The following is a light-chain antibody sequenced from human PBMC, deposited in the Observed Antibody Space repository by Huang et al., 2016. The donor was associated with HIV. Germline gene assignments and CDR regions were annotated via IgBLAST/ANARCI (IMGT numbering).Light chain of an antibody. CDR2: AAS. CDR3: QQYDNLPWT. V-gene: IGKV1-33*01. J-gene: IGKJ1*01. Sequence: DIQMTQSPSSLSASVGDRVTNTCQASQDISTYLNWYQQKPGNAPKVLIYAASNLETGVPSRFSGSGSGTDFTFTISSLQPGDIATYYCQQYDNLPWTFGQGTKVEIK. CDR1: QDISTY.